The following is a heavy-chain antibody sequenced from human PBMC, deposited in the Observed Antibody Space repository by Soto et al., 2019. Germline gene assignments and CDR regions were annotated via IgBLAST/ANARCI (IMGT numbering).Heavy chain of an antibody. J-gene: IGHJ4*02. CDR1: GFTFSSYW. D-gene: IGHD3-9*01. CDR2: IKQDGSEK. CDR3: ARGTPYYHILTGTHRWYYFDY. V-gene: IGHV3-7*03. Sequence: GGSLRLSCAASGFTFSSYWMSWVRQAPGKGLEWVANIKQDGSEKYYVDSVKGRFTISRDNAKNSLYLQMNSLRAEDTAVYYCARGTPYYHILTGTHRWYYFDYWGQGTPVTVSS.